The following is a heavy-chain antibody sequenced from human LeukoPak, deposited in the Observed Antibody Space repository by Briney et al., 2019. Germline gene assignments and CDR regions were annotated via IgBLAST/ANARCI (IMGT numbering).Heavy chain of an antibody. Sequence: GGSLRLSCAASGFTFRSYAMTWVRQAPGKGLEWVSGISWNSGSIGYVDSVKGRFTISRDNAKNSLYLQMNSLRAEDTAVYYCARNAFDYWGQGTLVTVSS. CDR2: ISWNSGSI. J-gene: IGHJ4*02. V-gene: IGHV3-9*01. CDR1: GFTFRSYA. CDR3: ARNAFDY.